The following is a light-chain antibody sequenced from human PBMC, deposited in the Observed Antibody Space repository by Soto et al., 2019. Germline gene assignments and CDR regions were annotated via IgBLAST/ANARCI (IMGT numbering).Light chain of an antibody. CDR3: QQYNSWWT. CDR2: DAS. Sequence: DILMTHSPSTLSASVGDRVTITCRASQSISSWLAWYQQKPGKAPKLLIYDASSLESGVPSRFSGSGSGTEFTLTISSLQPDDFATYYCQQYNSWWTFGQGTKVDIK. CDR1: QSISSW. J-gene: IGKJ1*01. V-gene: IGKV1-5*01.